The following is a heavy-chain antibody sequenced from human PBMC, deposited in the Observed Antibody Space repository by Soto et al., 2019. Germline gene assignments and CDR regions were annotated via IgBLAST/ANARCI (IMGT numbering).Heavy chain of an antibody. D-gene: IGHD1-20*01. Sequence: PSHTLSLTCAISGDSVSSNSAAWNWIRQSPSRGLEWLGRTYYRSRWYNDYAVSVRSRITINPDTSKNQFSLQLNSVTPEDTAVYYSARGWYNTSYYYYGMDVWGQGATDT. CDR2: TYYRSRWYN. CDR3: ARGWYNTSYYYYGMDV. CDR1: GDSVSSNSAA. J-gene: IGHJ6*02. V-gene: IGHV6-1*01.